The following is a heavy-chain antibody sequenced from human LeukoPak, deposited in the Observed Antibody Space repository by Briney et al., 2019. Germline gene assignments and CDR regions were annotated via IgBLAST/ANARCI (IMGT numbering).Heavy chain of an antibody. CDR1: GDSVSSKSTA. D-gene: IGHD6-19*01. Sequence: SQTLSLTCAISGDSVSSKSTAWNWIRQSPSRGLEWLGRTYYRSKWYNEYAVSVKSRITINPDTSKNQFSLQLNSVTPEDTAVYYCAREVGKQWLVLRTNYYYGMDVWGQGTTVTVSS. CDR2: TYYRSKWYN. V-gene: IGHV6-1*01. CDR3: AREVGKQWLVLRTNYYYGMDV. J-gene: IGHJ6*02.